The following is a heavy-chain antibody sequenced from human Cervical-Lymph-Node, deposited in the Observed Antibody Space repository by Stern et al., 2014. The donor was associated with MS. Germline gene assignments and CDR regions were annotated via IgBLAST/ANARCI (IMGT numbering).Heavy chain of an antibody. V-gene: IGHV1-69*01. CDR3: ASGGGGYCSSTSCYPGNWFDP. CDR2: ILPIFGTA. D-gene: IGHD2-2*01. J-gene: IGHJ5*02. CDR1: GGTFSSYA. Sequence: QVQLVQSGAEVKKPGSSVKVSCKASGGTFSSYAISWVRQAPGQGLEWMGGILPIFGTANYAQKFQGRVTITADESTSTAYMELSSLRSEDTAVYYCASGGGGYCSSTSCYPGNWFDPWGQGTLVTVSS.